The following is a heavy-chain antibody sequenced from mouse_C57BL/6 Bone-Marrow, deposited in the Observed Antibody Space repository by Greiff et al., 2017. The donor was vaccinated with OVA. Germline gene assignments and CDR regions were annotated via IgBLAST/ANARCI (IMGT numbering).Heavy chain of an antibody. D-gene: IGHD2-4*01. CDR3: ARRRGLRRGAY. V-gene: IGHV1-64*01. Sequence: QVQLQQPGAELVKPGASVKLSCKASGYTFTSYWMHWVKQRPGQGLEWIGMIHPKSGSTNYKEKFKSKATLTVDKSSSTAYMQLSSLTSEDSAVYYCARRRGLRRGAYWGQGTLVTVSA. CDR1: GYTFTSYW. CDR2: IHPKSGST. J-gene: IGHJ3*01.